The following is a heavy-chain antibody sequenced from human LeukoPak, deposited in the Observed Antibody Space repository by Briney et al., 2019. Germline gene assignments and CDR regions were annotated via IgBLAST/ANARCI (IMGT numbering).Heavy chain of an antibody. V-gene: IGHV1-69*04. J-gene: IGHJ4*02. CDR2: IIPTLGIG. D-gene: IGHD3-16*02. CDR1: VDTCTICA. Sequence: SSVNLSFKSSVDTCTICAISWVRHPPGEGLGWEGSIIPTLGIGNYSQKFQSRVTITADQYTSTAYLELSSLRSEDTAVYYCARVGWWGSYRYPYDYWGQGTLVTVS. CDR3: ARVGWWGSYRYPYDY.